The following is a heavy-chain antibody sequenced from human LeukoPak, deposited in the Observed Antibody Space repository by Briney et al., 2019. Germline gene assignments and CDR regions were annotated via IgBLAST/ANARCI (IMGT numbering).Heavy chain of an antibody. CDR2: INTSGNI. V-gene: IGHV4-61*10. D-gene: IGHD3-22*01. J-gene: IGHJ4*02. CDR1: GGSISSESYY. CDR3: ARGGLYYDSSGYFDY. Sequence: ASETLSLTCTVSGGSISSESYYWSWIRQPAGKGLEWIGCINTSGNINYNPSLKSRVTLSVDTSNNQFSLKLSSVTAADTAVYYCARGGLYYDSSGYFDYWGQGTLVTVSS.